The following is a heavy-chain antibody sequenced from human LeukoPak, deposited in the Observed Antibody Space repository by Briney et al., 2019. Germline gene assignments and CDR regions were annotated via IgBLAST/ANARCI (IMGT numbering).Heavy chain of an antibody. CDR1: GLTFSSYS. Sequence: GGSLTLSCAASGLTFSSYSMSWVRKSPGEGLEWVSSITSRGSHIYYADSVRGRFTISRDNAEKSLYLQMNSLRAEDTAVYYGARAGGIESAFDWGQGTLVTVSS. J-gene: IGHJ4*02. CDR2: ITSRGSHI. CDR3: ARAGGIESAFD. D-gene: IGHD5-12*01. V-gene: IGHV3-21*01.